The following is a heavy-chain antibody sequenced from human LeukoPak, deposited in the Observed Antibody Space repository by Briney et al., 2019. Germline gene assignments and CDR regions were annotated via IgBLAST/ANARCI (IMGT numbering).Heavy chain of an antibody. Sequence: GGSLRLFCATSGFTFSSYSMNWVRQAPGKGLDWVSSISSSSSYMYDADRVKGRFNISIDNAKDSLYLQMNSLRAENKAVYYCARDEYCSNGGCAPGFDPWGQGTLVTVSS. D-gene: IGHD2-8*01. CDR3: ARDEYCSNGGCAPGFDP. J-gene: IGHJ5*02. V-gene: IGHV3-21*01. CDR2: ISSSSSYM. CDR1: GFTFSSYS.